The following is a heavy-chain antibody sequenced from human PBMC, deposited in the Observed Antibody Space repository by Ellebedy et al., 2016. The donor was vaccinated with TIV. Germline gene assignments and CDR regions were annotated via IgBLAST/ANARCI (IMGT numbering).Heavy chain of an antibody. CDR2: DSGGGSNI. J-gene: IGHJ4*02. CDR1: GFTFISYG. CDR3: AGDFRWAFDH. D-gene: IGHD4-23*01. Sequence: PGGSLRLSCAASGFTFISYGMTWVRQAPGKGLEWVSYDSGGGSNIKYADSVKGRFTISRDSAKNALYLQVNSLRDEDTAGYYCAGDFRWAFDHWGQGALVTVSS. V-gene: IGHV3-48*02.